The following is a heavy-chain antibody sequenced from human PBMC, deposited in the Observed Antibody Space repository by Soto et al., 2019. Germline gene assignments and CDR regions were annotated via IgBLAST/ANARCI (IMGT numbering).Heavy chain of an antibody. CDR3: ARLQLPDVTGAFDI. D-gene: IGHD2-21*01. CDR1: GGSFTNYY. Sequence: SETLSLTCIVSGGSFTNYYWSWIRQPAGKGLEYIGRINTNGNINFNPSLRSRVTMSVDSSKGQFSLSLSFVTAAGTAVYYCARLQLPDVTGAFDIWGQGTTVTV. J-gene: IGHJ3*02. V-gene: IGHV4-4*07. CDR2: INTNGNI.